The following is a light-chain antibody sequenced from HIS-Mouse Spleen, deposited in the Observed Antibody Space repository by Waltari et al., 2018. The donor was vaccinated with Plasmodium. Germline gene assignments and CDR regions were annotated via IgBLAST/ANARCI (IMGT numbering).Light chain of an antibody. Sequence: QSALPQPASVSGSPGQSITISCTGTSSDVGCYNLVSWYQQHPGKAPKRMIYEGSKRPSGVSNRFAGSKSGNTASLTISGLQAEDEADYYCCSYAGSSTWVFGVGTKLTVL. CDR1: SSDVGCYNL. J-gene: IGLJ3*02. CDR2: EGS. V-gene: IGLV2-23*01. CDR3: CSYAGSSTWV.